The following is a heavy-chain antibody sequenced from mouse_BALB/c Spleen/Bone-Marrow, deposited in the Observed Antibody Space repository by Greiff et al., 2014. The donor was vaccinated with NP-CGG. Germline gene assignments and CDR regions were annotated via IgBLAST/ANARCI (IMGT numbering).Heavy chain of an antibody. D-gene: IGHD1-1*01. Sequence: VQLQQSGPELVKPGASVKISCKTSGYTFTESTINWVKQSHGKSLEWIGGINPNNGDTGYNQKFKGKATLTVDKSSSTAYLEPDGLTSDDSAVDYWARRDYDPAWFTYWGQGTLVTVSA. CDR2: INPNNGDT. CDR1: GYTFTEST. CDR3: ARRDYDPAWFTY. V-gene: IGHV1-26*01. J-gene: IGHJ3*01.